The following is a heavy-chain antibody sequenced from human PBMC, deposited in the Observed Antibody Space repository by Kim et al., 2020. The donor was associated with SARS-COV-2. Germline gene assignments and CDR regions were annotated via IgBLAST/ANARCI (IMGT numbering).Heavy chain of an antibody. D-gene: IGHD6-13*01. CDR3: ARAIAAAGNAGGY. J-gene: IGHJ4*02. Sequence: YADSVKGRFTISRDNSKNTLYLQMNSLRAEDTAVYYCARAIAAAGNAGGYWGQGTLVTVSS. V-gene: IGHV3-33*01.